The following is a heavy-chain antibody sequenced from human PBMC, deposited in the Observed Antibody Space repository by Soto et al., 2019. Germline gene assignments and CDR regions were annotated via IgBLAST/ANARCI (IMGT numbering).Heavy chain of an antibody. J-gene: IGHJ4*02. CDR1: DGSVSSGNYY. D-gene: IGHD5-12*01. CDR3: ARDSLALFDS. CDR2: IHSSGST. V-gene: IGHV4-61*01. Sequence: PSETLSLTCTVSDGSVSSGNYYWTWIRQPPGKGLEWIGDIHSSGSTLYNPSLKSRVFISVDTSMNQFSLKLTSVTAADTALYFCARDSLALFDSWGQGTLVTVSS.